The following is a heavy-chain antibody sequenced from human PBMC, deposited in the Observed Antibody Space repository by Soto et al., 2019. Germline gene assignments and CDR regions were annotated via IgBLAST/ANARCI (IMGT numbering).Heavy chain of an antibody. J-gene: IGHJ3*02. D-gene: IGHD3-3*01. CDR1: GFTFSSYS. CDR2: ISSSSSYI. CDR3: ARDGGNYDFWSGYYLPDAFDI. Sequence: GSPRLSCAASGFTFSSYSMNWVRQAPGKGLEWVSSISSSSSYIYYADSVKGRFTISRDNAKNSLYLQMNSLRAEDTAVYYCARDGGNYDFWSGYYLPDAFDIWGQGTMVTVSS. V-gene: IGHV3-21*01.